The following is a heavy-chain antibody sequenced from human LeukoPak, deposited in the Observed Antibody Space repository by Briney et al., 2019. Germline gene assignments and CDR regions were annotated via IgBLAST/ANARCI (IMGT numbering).Heavy chain of an antibody. D-gene: IGHD3-10*01. Sequence: GGSLRLSCAASGFTFDDYAMHWVRQAPGKGLEWVSGISWNSGSIGYADSVKGRFTISRDNAKNSLYLQMNSLRAEDTALYYCAKDLTGSGSYTFDYWGQGTLVTVS. J-gene: IGHJ4*02. CDR3: AKDLTGSGSYTFDY. CDR1: GFTFDDYA. CDR2: ISWNSGSI. V-gene: IGHV3-9*01.